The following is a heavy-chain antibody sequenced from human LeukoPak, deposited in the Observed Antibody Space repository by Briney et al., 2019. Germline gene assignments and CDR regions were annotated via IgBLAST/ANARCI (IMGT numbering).Heavy chain of an antibody. D-gene: IGHD3-3*01. J-gene: IGHJ3*02. CDR1: GFTFSSYS. V-gene: IGHV3-48*04. CDR3: ARDYDFWSGYFVI. Sequence: GGSLRLSCAASGFTFSSYSMNWVRQAPGKGLEWVSYISSSSSTIYYADSVKGRFTISKDNAKNSLYLQMNSLRAEDTAVYYCARDYDFWSGYFVIWGQGTMVTVSS. CDR2: ISSSSSTI.